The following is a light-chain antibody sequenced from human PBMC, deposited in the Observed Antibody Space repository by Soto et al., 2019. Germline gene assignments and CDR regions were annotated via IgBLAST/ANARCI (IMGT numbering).Light chain of an antibody. Sequence: DIVMTQSPLSLPVTSGEPASISCRSSQSLLHSNGYNYLDWYLQKPGQSPQLLIYLGSNRASGVPDRFSGSGSGTDFTLKISRVEAEDVGVYYCMQALQTPRLTFGGGTKVEIK. CDR2: LGS. J-gene: IGKJ4*01. CDR3: MQALQTPRLT. V-gene: IGKV2-28*01. CDR1: QSLLHSNGYNY.